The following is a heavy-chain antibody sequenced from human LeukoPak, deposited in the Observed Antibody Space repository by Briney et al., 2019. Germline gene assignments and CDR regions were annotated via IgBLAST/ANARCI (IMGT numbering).Heavy chain of an antibody. CDR1: GYTLTELS. J-gene: IGHJ4*02. CDR3: ATSRLGRRIAARPLGERFDY. CDR2: FDPEDGET. Sequence: ASVKVSCKVSGYTLTELSMHWVRQAPGKGLEWMGGFDPEDGETIYAQKFQGRVTMTEDTSTDTAYMGLSSLRSEDTAVYYCATSRLGRRIAARPLGERFDYWGQGTLVTVSS. V-gene: IGHV1-24*01. D-gene: IGHD6-6*01.